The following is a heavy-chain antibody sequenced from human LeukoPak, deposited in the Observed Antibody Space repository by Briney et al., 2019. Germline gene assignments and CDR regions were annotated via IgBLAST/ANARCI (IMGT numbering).Heavy chain of an antibody. CDR1: GGSISTIGYC. CDR3: ARHLGWFSRFDD. Sequence: SETLSLTCTVSGGSISTIGYCWAWVRQPPGEGLEWIGTVYYTGTTYSSPSLKSRVTLSVDTSRNQFSLKLTSVIAADTAVYYCARHLGWFSRFDDWGHGTLVTVSS. V-gene: IGHV4-39*01. D-gene: IGHD3/OR15-3a*01. CDR2: VYYTGTT. J-gene: IGHJ4*01.